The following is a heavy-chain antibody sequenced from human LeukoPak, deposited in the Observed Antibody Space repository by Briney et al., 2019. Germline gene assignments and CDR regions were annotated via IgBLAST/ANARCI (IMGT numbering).Heavy chain of an antibody. D-gene: IGHD3-22*01. V-gene: IGHV4-39*02. CDR1: GGAISSSSYY. Sequence: SETLSLTCTVSGGAISSSSYYWGWIRQPPGKGLERIGSIYYSGSTYYNPSLKSRVTISVDTSKNQFSLKLSSVTAADTAVYYCAGEVVYDSTAYENWGQGTLVTVSS. CDR2: IYYSGST. CDR3: AGEVVYDSTAYEN. J-gene: IGHJ4*02.